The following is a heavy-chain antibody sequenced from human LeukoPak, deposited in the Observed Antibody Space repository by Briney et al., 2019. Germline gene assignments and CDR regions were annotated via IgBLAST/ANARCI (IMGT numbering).Heavy chain of an antibody. CDR2: IYWGDDK. CDR3: APATTYNWFDP. J-gene: IGHJ5*02. V-gene: IGHV2-5*02. CDR1: GFSLSTSGVG. D-gene: IGHD4-17*01. Sequence: SGPTLVKPTQTLTLTCTFSGFSLSTSGVGVGWIRQPPGKALEWLALIYWGDDKRYSPSLKSRLTITKDTSKNQVVLTMTNMDPVDTATYYCAPATTYNWFDPWGQGTLVTVSS.